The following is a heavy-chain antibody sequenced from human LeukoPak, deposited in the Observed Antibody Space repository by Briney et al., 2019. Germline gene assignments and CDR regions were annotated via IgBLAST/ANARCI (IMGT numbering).Heavy chain of an antibody. CDR2: VHLSGTS. CDR1: GGSILTTNW. Sequence: SGTLSLTCAVSGGSILTTNWWSWVRQPPGKGLEWIGEVHLSGTSNYNPSLKSRVSMSTDKSKNQLSLKLTSVTAADTAVYYCARSVSGGKNGNFDYWGQGTLVTVSS. CDR3: ARSVSGGKNGNFDY. J-gene: IGHJ4*02. D-gene: IGHD4-23*01. V-gene: IGHV4-4*02.